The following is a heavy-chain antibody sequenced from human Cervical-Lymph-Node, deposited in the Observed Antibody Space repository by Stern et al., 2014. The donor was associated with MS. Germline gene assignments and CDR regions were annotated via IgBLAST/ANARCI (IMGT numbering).Heavy chain of an antibody. CDR2: ISWNSGNI. CDR3: AKDVYGSSWYYFDY. Sequence: VQLVESGGGLVQPGRSLRLSCAASGFTLDDYAMHWVRQAPGKGLEWVSGISWNSGNIGYADSVKGRFTISRDNAKNSLYLQMNSLRAEDTALYYCAKDVYGSSWYYFDYWGQGTLVTVSS. J-gene: IGHJ4*02. V-gene: IGHV3-9*01. CDR1: GFTLDDYA. D-gene: IGHD6-13*01.